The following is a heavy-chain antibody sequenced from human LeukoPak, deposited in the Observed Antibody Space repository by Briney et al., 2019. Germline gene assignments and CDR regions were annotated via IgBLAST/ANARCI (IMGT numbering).Heavy chain of an antibody. Sequence: PGGSLRLSCAASGLTFSSYNMNWVRQAPGKGLEWVSFISSSSNYIYYTDSVKGRFTISRDNAKNSLFLQMNSLRAEDTAVYYCARTEESGYSYGYFGYYYYMDVWGKGTTVTVSS. J-gene: IGHJ6*03. CDR1: GLTFSSYN. D-gene: IGHD5-18*01. CDR2: ISSSSNYI. CDR3: ARTEESGYSYGYFGYYYYMDV. V-gene: IGHV3-21*01.